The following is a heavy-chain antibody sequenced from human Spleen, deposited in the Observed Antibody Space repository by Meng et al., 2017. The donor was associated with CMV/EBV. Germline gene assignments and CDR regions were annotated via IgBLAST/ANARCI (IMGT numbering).Heavy chain of an antibody. CDR1: GGSFSGYY. CDR3: ASTNYDFWSGSPGNYGMDV. D-gene: IGHD3-3*01. J-gene: IGHJ6*02. Sequence: GSLRLSCAVYGGSFSGYYWSWIRQPPGKGLEWIGEINHSGSTNYNPSLKSRVTISVDTSKNQFSLKLSSVTAADTAVYYCASTNYDFWSGSPGNYGMDVWGQGTTVTDSS. V-gene: IGHV4-34*01. CDR2: INHSGST.